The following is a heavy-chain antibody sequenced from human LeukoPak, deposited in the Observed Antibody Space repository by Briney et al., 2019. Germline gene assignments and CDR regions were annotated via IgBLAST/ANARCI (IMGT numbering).Heavy chain of an antibody. Sequence: PSETLSLTCAVYGGSFSGYYWSWIRQPPGKGLEWIGEINHSGSTNYNPSLKSRVTISVDTSKNQFSLKLSSVTAADTAVYYCARHVSITMIVVVITVFDYWGQGTLVTVSS. CDR2: INHSGST. CDR1: GGSFSGYY. CDR3: ARHVSITMIVVVITVFDY. V-gene: IGHV4-34*01. D-gene: IGHD3-22*01. J-gene: IGHJ4*02.